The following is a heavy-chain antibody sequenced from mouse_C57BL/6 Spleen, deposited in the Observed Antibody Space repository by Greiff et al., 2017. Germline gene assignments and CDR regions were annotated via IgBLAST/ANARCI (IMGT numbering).Heavy chain of an antibody. CDR3: ARGHYYGSSPFYAMDD. CDR1: GYTFTGYW. D-gene: IGHD1-1*01. V-gene: IGHV1-9*01. CDR2: ILPGSGST. J-gene: IGHJ4*01. Sequence: QVQLQQSGAELMKPGASVKLSCKATGYTFTGYWIEWVKQRPGHGLEWIGEILPGSGSTNYNEKFKGKATFTADTSSNSAYMQLSSLTTEDSAIYYGARGHYYGSSPFYAMDDWGQGTSVTVSS.